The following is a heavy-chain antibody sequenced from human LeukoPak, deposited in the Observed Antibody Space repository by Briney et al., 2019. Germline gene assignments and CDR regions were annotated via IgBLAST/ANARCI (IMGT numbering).Heavy chain of an antibody. V-gene: IGHV1-2*02. J-gene: IGHJ4*02. CDR1: GYTFTGYY. CDR3: ARDREVYYYGSGSYSDY. CDR2: INPNSGGT. Sequence: ASVKVSCKASGYTFTGYYMHWVRQAPGQGLEWMGWINPNSGGTNYAQKLQGRVTMTTDTSTSTAYMELRSLRSDDTAVYYCARDREVYYYGSGSYSDYWGQGTLVTVSS. D-gene: IGHD3-10*01.